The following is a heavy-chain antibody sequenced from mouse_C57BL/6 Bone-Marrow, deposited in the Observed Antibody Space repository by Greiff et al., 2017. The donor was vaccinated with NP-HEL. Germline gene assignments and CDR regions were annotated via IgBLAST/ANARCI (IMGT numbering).Heavy chain of an antibody. CDR3: ARSDGNYVFDY. CDR2: IWSGGST. J-gene: IGHJ2*01. Sequence: VKLQQSGPGLVQPSQSLSITCTVSGFSLTRYGVHWVRQSPGKGLEWLGVIWSGGSTDNNAAFISRLSISKDNSKIQVFFKMNSLQADDTARYYCARSDGNYVFDYWGQGTTLTVAS. V-gene: IGHV2-2*01. CDR1: GFSLTRYG. D-gene: IGHD2-1*01.